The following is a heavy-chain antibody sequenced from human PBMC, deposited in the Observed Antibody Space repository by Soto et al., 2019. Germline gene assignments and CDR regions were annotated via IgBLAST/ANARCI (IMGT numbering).Heavy chain of an antibody. V-gene: IGHV4-34*01. D-gene: IGHD3-10*01. Sequence: QVQLQQWGAGLLKPSETLSLTCAVYGGSFSGYYWSWIRQPPGKGLEWIGEINHSGSTNYNPSLKSRVPISVDTSKNQSSLMLTSVTAADTAVYYCARGLFTMVRGVIIKRGWFDPWGQGTLVTVSS. CDR1: GGSFSGYY. CDR2: INHSGST. J-gene: IGHJ5*02. CDR3: ARGLFTMVRGVIIKRGWFDP.